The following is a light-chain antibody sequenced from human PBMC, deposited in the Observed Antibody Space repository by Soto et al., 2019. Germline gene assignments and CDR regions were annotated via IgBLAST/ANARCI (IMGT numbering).Light chain of an antibody. CDR1: LRISKY. CDR2: GAS. V-gene: IGKV1-39*01. J-gene: IGKJ4*01. Sequence: DIKLTQSPSSLSAYVGDRVTITCRASLRISKYLNWYQQKPGKAPKLLIYGASTLQSGVPSRFSGSGSGTDFTLTITNLQPEDSATHFCQQSHSTPLTFGGGTKLEI. CDR3: QQSHSTPLT.